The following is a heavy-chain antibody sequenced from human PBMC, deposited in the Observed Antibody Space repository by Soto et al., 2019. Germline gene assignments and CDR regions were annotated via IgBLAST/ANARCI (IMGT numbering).Heavy chain of an antibody. CDR2: IIGDGGST. CDR3: AKEPTPTWGNISNYYFDS. D-gene: IGHD3-16*01. CDR1: GFTFTNYA. Sequence: GGSLRLSCAASGFTFTNYAMSWVRQTPGKGLEWVSGIIGDGGSTHYTDSVKGRFTISRDNSKNTLYLQMNSLRADDAAVYYCAKEPTPTWGNISNYYFDSWGQGTLVTVSS. V-gene: IGHV3-23*01. J-gene: IGHJ4*02.